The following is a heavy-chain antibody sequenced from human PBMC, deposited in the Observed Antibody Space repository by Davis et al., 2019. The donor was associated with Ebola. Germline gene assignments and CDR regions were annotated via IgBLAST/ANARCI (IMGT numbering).Heavy chain of an antibody. CDR2: INHSGST. V-gene: IGHV4-34*01. Sequence: SETLSLTCAVYGGSFSGYYWSWIRQPPGKGLEWIGEINHSGSTNYNPSLKSRVTISVDTSKNQFSLKLSSVTAADTAVYYCARGRYAFWSCSFQHWGQGTLVTVSS. D-gene: IGHD3-3*01. CDR3: ARGRYAFWSCSFQH. J-gene: IGHJ1*01. CDR1: GGSFSGYY.